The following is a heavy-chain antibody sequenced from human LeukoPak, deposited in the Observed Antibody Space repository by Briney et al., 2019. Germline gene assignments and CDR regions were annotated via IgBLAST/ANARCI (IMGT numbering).Heavy chain of an antibody. J-gene: IGHJ4*02. V-gene: IGHV3-48*01. CDR1: GFTFSSYS. CDR2: ISSSSSTI. D-gene: IGHD2-21*02. CDR3: ARDIGSDSRGY. Sequence: PGGSLRLSCAASGFTFSSYSVNWVRQAPGKGLEWVSYISSSSSTIYYADSVKGRFTISRDNAKNSLYLQMNSLRAEDTAVYYCARDIGSDSRGYWGQGTLVTVSS.